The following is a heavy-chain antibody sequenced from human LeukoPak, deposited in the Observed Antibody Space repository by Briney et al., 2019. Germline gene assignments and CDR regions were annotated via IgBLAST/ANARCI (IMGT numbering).Heavy chain of an antibody. D-gene: IGHD3-10*01. J-gene: IGHJ6*03. V-gene: IGHV3-30*01. Sequence: GGSLRLSCAASGFTFSSYAMHWVRQAPGKGLEWVAVISYDGSNKYYADSVKGRFTISRDNSKNTLCLQMNSLRAEDTAVYYCARSRGSLPATSMVRGVDYYYMDVWGKGTTVTVSS. CDR3: ARSRGSLPATSMVRGVDYYYMDV. CDR1: GFTFSSYA. CDR2: ISYDGSNK.